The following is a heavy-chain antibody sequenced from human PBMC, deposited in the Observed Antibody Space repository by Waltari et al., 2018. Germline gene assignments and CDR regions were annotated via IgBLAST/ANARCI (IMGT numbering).Heavy chain of an antibody. CDR3: ASATGIAAAGTSYNWFDP. CDR2: IIPIFGTA. Sequence: QVQLVQSGAEVKKPGSSVKVSCKASGGTFSSYAISWVRQAPGPGLEWMGGIIPIFGTANYAQKFQGRVTITADESTSTAYMELSSLRSEDTAVYYCASATGIAAAGTSYNWFDPWGQGTLVTVSS. CDR1: GGTFSSYA. J-gene: IGHJ5*02. V-gene: IGHV1-69*12. D-gene: IGHD6-13*01.